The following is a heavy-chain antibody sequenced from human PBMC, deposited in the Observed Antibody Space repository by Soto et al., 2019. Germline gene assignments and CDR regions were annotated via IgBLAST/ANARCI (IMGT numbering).Heavy chain of an antibody. J-gene: IGHJ6*02. Sequence: SETLSLAWAIYSGSFSGFYWSWIHQHPWKGLEWIGEINDSGTTNYNPSLKSRVTISADTSKTHFSLRLTSVTAADTAVYYCARETSQNVYSHYGMDVWGQGTTVT. CDR1: SGSFSGFY. CDR3: ARETSQNVYSHYGMDV. CDR2: INDSGTT. V-gene: IGHV4-34*01.